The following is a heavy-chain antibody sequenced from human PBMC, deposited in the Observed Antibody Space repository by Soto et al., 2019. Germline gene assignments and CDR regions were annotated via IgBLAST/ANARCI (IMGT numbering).Heavy chain of an antibody. CDR2: IYYSGYT. V-gene: IGHV4-39*01. D-gene: IGHD3-10*01. Sequence: SETLSLTCTVSGGSISSSSYYWGWIRQPPGKGLEWIGSIYYSGYTYYNPSLKSRVTISVDTSKNQFSLYLQMNSLRPEDTALYYCAKDHYGSAIYGMDVWGQGTTVTVSS. CDR3: AKDHYGSAIYGMDV. J-gene: IGHJ6*02. CDR1: GGSISSSSYY.